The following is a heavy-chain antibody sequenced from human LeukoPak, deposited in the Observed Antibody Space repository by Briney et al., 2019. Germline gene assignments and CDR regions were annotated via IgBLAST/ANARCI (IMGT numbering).Heavy chain of an antibody. J-gene: IGHJ5*02. D-gene: IGHD6-6*01. Sequence: GGSLRLSCAASGFTFSSYAMSWVRQAPGKGLEWVSAISGSGGSTYYADSVKGRFTISRDNSKNTLYLQMNSLRAEDTAVYYCAKDPVYSGSSLAAWFDPWGQGTLVTVSS. V-gene: IGHV3-23*01. CDR3: AKDPVYSGSSLAAWFDP. CDR1: GFTFSSYA. CDR2: ISGSGGST.